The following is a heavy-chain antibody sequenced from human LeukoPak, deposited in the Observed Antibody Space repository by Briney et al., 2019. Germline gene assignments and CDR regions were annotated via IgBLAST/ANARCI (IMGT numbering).Heavy chain of an antibody. D-gene: IGHD3-9*01. CDR2: ISSSSSYI. V-gene: IGHV3-21*01. CDR1: GFTVSSNY. Sequence: GGSLRLSCAASGFTVSSNYMTWVRQAPGKGLEWVSSISSSSSYIYYADSVKGRFTISRDNAKNSLYLQMNSLRAEDTAVYYCARDIYDILTGYYIDYYYGMDVWGQGTTVTVSS. J-gene: IGHJ6*02. CDR3: ARDIYDILTGYYIDYYYGMDV.